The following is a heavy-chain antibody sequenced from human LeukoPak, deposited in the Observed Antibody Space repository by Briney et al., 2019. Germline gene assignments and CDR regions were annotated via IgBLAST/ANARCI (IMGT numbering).Heavy chain of an antibody. CDR3: ARDPSSGGYSYGSWISPRGYDLDY. Sequence: GGSLRLSCAASGFTFSSYCMHWVRQAPGKGLEWVSVICSGGSNKYYAYSVKGLFTISRDNSKNTLYLQMNSLRADDTAVYYCARDPSSGGYSYGSWISPRGYDLDYWGQGTLVTVSS. D-gene: IGHD5-18*01. V-gene: IGHV3-33*08. CDR1: GFTFSSYC. J-gene: IGHJ4*02. CDR2: ICSGGSNK.